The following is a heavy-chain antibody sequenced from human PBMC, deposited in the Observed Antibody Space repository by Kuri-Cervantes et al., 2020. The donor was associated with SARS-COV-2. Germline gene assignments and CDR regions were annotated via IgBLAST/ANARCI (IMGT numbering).Heavy chain of an antibody. Sequence: GGSLRLSCAASGFTFTNYDMHWVRQATGKGLEWVSAIGTGGDTYYHGSVKGRFTISREIAKNSLYLQMNSLRAGDTAVYYCARDGGYYYDSSGPCWFDPWGQGTLVTVSS. V-gene: IGHV3-13*04. CDR2: IGTGGDT. CDR1: GFTFTNYD. J-gene: IGHJ5*02. D-gene: IGHD3-22*01. CDR3: ARDGGYYYDSSGPCWFDP.